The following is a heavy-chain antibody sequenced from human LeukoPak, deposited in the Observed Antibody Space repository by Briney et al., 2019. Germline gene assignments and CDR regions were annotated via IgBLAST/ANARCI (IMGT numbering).Heavy chain of an antibody. J-gene: IGHJ4*02. D-gene: IGHD2-8*01. V-gene: IGHV3-9*01. CDR1: GFTFDDYA. Sequence: PGRSLRLPCAASGFTFDDYAMHWVRQAPGKGLEWVSGISWNSGSIGYADSVKGRFTVSRDNAKNSLYLQMNSLRVEDTAVYYCARDFHAVHFDSWGQGTLVAVSS. CDR2: ISWNSGSI. CDR3: ARDFHAVHFDS.